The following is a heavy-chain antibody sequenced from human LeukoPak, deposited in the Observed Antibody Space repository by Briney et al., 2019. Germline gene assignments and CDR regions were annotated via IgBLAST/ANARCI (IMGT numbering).Heavy chain of an antibody. D-gene: IGHD2-15*01. Sequence: GESLKISCKGSGYSFTSYWIGWVRQMPGKGLEWMGIIYPGDSDTRYSPSFQGQVTISVDKSISTAYLQWSSLKASDTAMYYCARTGCSGGSCLYHPWDYWGQGTLVTVSS. CDR3: ARTGCSGGSCLYHPWDY. CDR2: IYPGDSDT. J-gene: IGHJ4*02. V-gene: IGHV5-51*01. CDR1: GYSFTSYW.